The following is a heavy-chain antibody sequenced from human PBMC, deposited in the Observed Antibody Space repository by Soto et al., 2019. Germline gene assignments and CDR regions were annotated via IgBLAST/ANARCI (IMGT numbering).Heavy chain of an antibody. Sequence: SVSGGTIGSRGGYRSRKRQPPGKGLEWIGYIYYSGSTYYNPSLKSRVTISVDTSKNQFSLKLSSVTAADTAVYYCASQCFTMVRGGILPFVLVIDYWGQGTLVTVFS. CDR1: GGTIGSRGGY. V-gene: IGHV4-30-4*08. CDR3: ASQCFTMVRGGILPFVLVIDY. J-gene: IGHJ4*02. D-gene: IGHD3-10*01. CDR2: IYYSGST.